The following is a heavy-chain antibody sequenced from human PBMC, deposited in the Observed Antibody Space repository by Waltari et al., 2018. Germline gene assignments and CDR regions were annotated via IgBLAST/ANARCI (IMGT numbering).Heavy chain of an antibody. J-gene: IGHJ3*02. V-gene: IGHV4-39*07. CDR2: IYYSGST. CDR3: ASIPYSSGRQDAFDI. D-gene: IGHD6-19*01. CDR1: GGSISSSSYY. Sequence: QLQLQESGPGLVKPSETLSLTCTVSGGSISSSSYYWGWIRQPPGKGLEWIGSIYYSGSTYYNPTLKSRVTISVDTSKNQFALKLSSVTAADTAVYYCASIPYSSGRQDAFDIWGQGTMVTVSS.